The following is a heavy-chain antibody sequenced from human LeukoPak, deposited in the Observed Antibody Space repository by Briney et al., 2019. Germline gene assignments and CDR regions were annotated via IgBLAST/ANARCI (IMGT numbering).Heavy chain of an antibody. CDR1: GYSFTSYW. CDR3: ARLVAAGVFDY. Sequence: GESLKISCKGSGYSFTSYWITWGRQVPGKGLEWMGRIGPSDSYTNYSPSFQGHVTISADKSISTAYLQWSSLKASDTAMFYCARLVAAGVFDYWGQGTLVTVSS. J-gene: IGHJ4*02. D-gene: IGHD2-15*01. CDR2: IGPSDSYT. V-gene: IGHV5-10-1*01.